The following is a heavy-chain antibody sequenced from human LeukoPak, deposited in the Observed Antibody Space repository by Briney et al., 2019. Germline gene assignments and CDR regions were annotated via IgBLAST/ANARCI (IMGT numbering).Heavy chain of an antibody. D-gene: IGHD2-15*01. CDR3: AKSMGGWYAFDI. Sequence: GGSLRLSCAVSGFTVSSNYMSWVRQAPGKGLEWVSGVSGSGGSTYYADSVKGRFTISRDNSKNTVYLQMNTLRAEDTAVYHCAKSMGGWYAFDIWGQGTMVTVSS. CDR2: VSGSGGST. CDR1: GFTVSSNY. V-gene: IGHV3-23*01. J-gene: IGHJ3*02.